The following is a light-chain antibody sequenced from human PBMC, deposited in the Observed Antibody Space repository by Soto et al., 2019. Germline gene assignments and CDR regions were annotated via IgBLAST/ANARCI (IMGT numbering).Light chain of an antibody. J-gene: IGLJ3*02. CDR2: YDD. Sequence: QSVLTQPPSVSEAPRQRVTISCSGSSSNIGNNAVDWYQQLPGKAPKLLIYYDDLLPSGVSDRFSGSKSGTSASLAISGLQSEDEADYYFAAWDENLKAGVFGGGTKLTVL. CDR1: SSNIGNNA. CDR3: AAWDENLKAGV. V-gene: IGLV1-36*01.